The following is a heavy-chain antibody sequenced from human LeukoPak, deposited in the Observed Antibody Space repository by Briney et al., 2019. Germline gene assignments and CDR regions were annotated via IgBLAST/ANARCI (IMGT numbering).Heavy chain of an antibody. CDR1: GFTFSSYW. CDR2: INGDGSRT. J-gene: IGHJ4*02. D-gene: IGHD3-3*01. V-gene: IGHV3-74*01. Sequence: GGSLRLSCAASGFTFSSYWMHWVRQAPGKGLVWVSHINGDGSRTTYADSVKGRFTISRDNAKNTLYLQMSSLRAEDTAVYYCARDFHFGQDYWGQGALVTVSS. CDR3: ARDFHFGQDY.